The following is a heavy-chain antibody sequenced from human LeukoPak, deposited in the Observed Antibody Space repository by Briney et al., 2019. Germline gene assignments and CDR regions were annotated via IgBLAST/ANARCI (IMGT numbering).Heavy chain of an antibody. CDR1: GFTFSDYN. Sequence: TGGSLRLSCAASGFTFSDYNMNWVRQAPGKGLEWVSYITNGGSTIHHADSVKGRFTISRDNAKNSLYLQMNSLRVEDTAVYYCARDGFVGAADYWGQGTLVTVSS. V-gene: IGHV3-11*04. CDR3: ARDGFVGAADY. CDR2: ITNGGSTI. D-gene: IGHD6-13*01. J-gene: IGHJ4*02.